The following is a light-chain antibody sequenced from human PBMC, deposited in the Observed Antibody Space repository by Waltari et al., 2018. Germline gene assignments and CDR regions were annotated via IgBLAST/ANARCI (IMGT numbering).Light chain of an antibody. CDR3: QHYVRLPVT. V-gene: IGKV3-20*01. J-gene: IGKJ1*01. Sequence: SCRAIQSVGRSLAWYQQKPGQAPRLLIYGASSRATGVPDRFSGSGSGTDFSLTISRLEPEDFAVYYCQHYVRLPVTFGQGTKVEIK. CDR2: GAS. CDR1: QSVGRS.